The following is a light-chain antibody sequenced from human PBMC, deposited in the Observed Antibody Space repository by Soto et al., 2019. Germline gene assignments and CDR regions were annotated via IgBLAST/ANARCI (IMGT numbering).Light chain of an antibody. CDR3: QRYNNGPPVT. CDR2: AAS. CDR1: QDINNY. J-gene: IGKJ3*01. Sequence: DIQMTQSPSSLSASVGDRVTITCQASQDINNYLAWYQQKPGKPPKLLIYAASTLQSGVPSRFSGGGSGTDFTLTINSLQPEDVATYYCQRYNNGPPVTFGPGTKV. V-gene: IGKV1-27*01.